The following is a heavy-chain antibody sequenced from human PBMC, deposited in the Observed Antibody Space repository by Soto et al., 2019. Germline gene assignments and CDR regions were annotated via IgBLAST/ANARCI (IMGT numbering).Heavy chain of an antibody. CDR3: FKAEDGIRDTVPVSAVLLNRSSDL. J-gene: IGHJ2*01. CDR2: IYSGGST. Sequence: KGLEWVSVIYSGGSTYYADSVKGRFTISRDNSKNTLYLQMNSLRAEDTAVFFFFKAEDGIRDTVPVSAVLLNRSSDL. D-gene: IGHD2-15*01. V-gene: IGHV3-66*01.